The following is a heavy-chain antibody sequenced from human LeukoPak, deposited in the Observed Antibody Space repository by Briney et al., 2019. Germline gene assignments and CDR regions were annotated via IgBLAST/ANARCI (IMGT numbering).Heavy chain of an antibody. CDR3: TKSDWFDP. CDR1: GFTFSSYA. D-gene: IGHD3-3*01. J-gene: IGHJ5*02. CDR2: INSGGTFT. Sequence: GGSLRLSCAASGFTFSSYAMSWVRQAPGKGLEWVSHINSGGTFTNYADSVKGRFTISRDNAKNTLYLQMNSLRVEDTAVYYCTKSDWFDPWGQGTGVTVSS. V-gene: IGHV3-21*05.